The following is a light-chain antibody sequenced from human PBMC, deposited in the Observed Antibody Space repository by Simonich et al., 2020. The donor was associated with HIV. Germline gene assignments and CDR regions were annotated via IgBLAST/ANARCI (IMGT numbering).Light chain of an antibody. CDR3: QSYDTSTRV. CDR2: ENN. Sequence: NFMLTQPHSVSESPGKTVTISCTRSSGRIASNYVQLYQQRPGSSPTTVIYENNQRPSGVPDRFSGSIDSSSNSASLTISGLKTEDEADYYCQSYDTSTRVFGGGTKLTVL. CDR1: SGRIASNY. V-gene: IGLV6-57*01. J-gene: IGLJ3*02.